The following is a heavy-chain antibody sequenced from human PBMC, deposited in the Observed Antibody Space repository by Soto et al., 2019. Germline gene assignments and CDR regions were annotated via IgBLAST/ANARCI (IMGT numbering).Heavy chain of an antibody. Sequence: GASVKVSCKASGGTFSSYAISWVRQAPGQGLEWMGGIIPIFGTANYAQKFQGRVTITADESTSTAYMELNSLRPEDTAVYYCERGEDSGRYSFIYAFDVWGQGTMVTVSS. V-gene: IGHV1-69*13. CDR1: GGTFSSYA. CDR3: ERGEDSGRYSFIYAFDV. D-gene: IGHD3-22*01. J-gene: IGHJ3*01. CDR2: IIPIFGTA.